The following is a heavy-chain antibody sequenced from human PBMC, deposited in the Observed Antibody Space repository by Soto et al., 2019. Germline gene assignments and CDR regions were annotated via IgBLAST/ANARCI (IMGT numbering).Heavy chain of an antibody. CDR1: GLIVSNNY. V-gene: IGHV3-53*01. D-gene: IGHD3-10*01. J-gene: IGHJ4*02. CDR3: ARAYGGNHFDY. Sequence: EVQLVESGGGLVQSGGSLRLSCAASGLIVSNNYINWVRQAPGKGLEWVSIIYDDGTTSDADSVKDRFTISRDASKNTAFLQMNGLRVDDTAVYYCARAYGGNHFDYWGQGTLVTVSS. CDR2: IYDDGTT.